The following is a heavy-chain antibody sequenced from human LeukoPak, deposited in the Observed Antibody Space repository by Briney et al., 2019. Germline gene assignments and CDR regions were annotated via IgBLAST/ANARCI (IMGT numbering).Heavy chain of an antibody. Sequence: GGSLRLSCAASGFTFSTYEINWVRQAPGKGLEWLSHISTSGSSIHYADSVKGRFTISRDNAKNSLYLQMNSLRVEDTAVYYCANGLTTVTAPDYWGQGTLVTVSS. J-gene: IGHJ4*02. CDR3: ANGLTTVTAPDY. D-gene: IGHD4-17*01. CDR2: ISTSGSSI. V-gene: IGHV3-48*03. CDR1: GFTFSTYE.